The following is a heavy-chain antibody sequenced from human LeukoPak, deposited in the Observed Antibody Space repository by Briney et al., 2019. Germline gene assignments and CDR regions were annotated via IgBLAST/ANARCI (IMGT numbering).Heavy chain of an antibody. J-gene: IGHJ4*02. D-gene: IGHD1-26*01. V-gene: IGHV1-2*02. CDR2: IFPKSGAT. Sequence: ASVKVSCKASGYTFTDSYIHWVRQAPGQGLEGMGWIFPKSGATNYAQKFQVRVTMTRDTSISTAYMELSRLRYDDTAVYYCASSQVGATLRDWGQGALVTVSS. CDR3: ASSQVGATLRD. CDR1: GYTFTDSY.